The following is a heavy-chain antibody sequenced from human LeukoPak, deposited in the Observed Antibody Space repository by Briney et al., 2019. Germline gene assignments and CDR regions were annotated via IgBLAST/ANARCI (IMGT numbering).Heavy chain of an antibody. CDR2: ISSSSSTI. Sequence: GGSLRLSCAASGFTFSSYSMNWVRQAPGKGLEWVSYISSSSSTIYYADSVKGRFTISRDNSKNTLYLQMNSLRAEDTAVYYCARYPPDSSEGAFDIWGQGTMVTVSS. CDR3: ARYPPDSSEGAFDI. CDR1: GFTFSSYS. J-gene: IGHJ3*02. D-gene: IGHD3-22*01. V-gene: IGHV3-48*01.